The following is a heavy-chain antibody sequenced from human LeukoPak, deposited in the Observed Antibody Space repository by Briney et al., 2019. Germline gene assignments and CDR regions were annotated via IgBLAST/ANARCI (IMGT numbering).Heavy chain of an antibody. CDR1: GGSISSGGYY. V-gene: IGHV4-31*03. CDR3: ATMYYYDSSGQTPFDY. D-gene: IGHD3-22*01. J-gene: IGHJ4*02. CDR2: IYYSGCT. Sequence: SQTLSLTCTVSGGSISSGGYYWSWIRQHPGKGLEWIGYIYYSGCTYYNPSLKSRVTISVDTSKNQFSLKLSSVTAADTAVYYCATMYYYDSSGQTPFDYWGQGTLVTVSS.